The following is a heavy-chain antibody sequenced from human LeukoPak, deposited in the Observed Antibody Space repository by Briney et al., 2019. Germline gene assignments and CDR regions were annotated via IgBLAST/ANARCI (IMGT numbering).Heavy chain of an antibody. V-gene: IGHV4-39*01. Sequence: PSETLSLTCTVSGGSISSSSCYWGWIRQPPGKGLEWIGNIYYSGSTYYNPSLMSRVTISVDTSKNHFSLKLSSVTAADTAVYYCARQAVVVAALLDCWGQGTLVTVSS. CDR1: GGSISSSSCY. J-gene: IGHJ4*02. CDR3: ARQAVVVAALLDC. D-gene: IGHD2-15*01. CDR2: IYYSGST.